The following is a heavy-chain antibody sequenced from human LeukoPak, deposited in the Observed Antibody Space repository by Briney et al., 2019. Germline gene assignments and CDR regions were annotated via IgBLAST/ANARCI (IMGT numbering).Heavy chain of an antibody. Sequence: PGRSLRLSCRGSGFAFGDYAMNWVRQAPGKGLEWVGFIRSKAYGGTPEYAASVKGRFTISRDDSKSIAYLQTNSLKTEDTAVYYCSRDSRAYYDSSATWGQGTLVTVSS. D-gene: IGHD3-22*01. CDR3: SRDSRAYYDSSAT. CDR2: IRSKAYGGTP. J-gene: IGHJ4*02. CDR1: GFAFGDYA. V-gene: IGHV3-49*04.